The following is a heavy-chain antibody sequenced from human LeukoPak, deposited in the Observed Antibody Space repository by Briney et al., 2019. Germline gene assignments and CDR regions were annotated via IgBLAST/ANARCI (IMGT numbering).Heavy chain of an antibody. V-gene: IGHV1-69*13. CDR2: IIPIFGTA. D-gene: IGHD3-10*01. CDR1: GGTFSSYA. J-gene: IGHJ5*02. CDR3: ARDPGTIRGNWFDP. Sequence: GASVKVSCKASGGTFSSYAISWVRQAPGQGLEWMGGIIPIFGTANYAQKFQGRVTITADESTSTVYMELSSLRSEDTAVYYCARDPGTIRGNWFDPWGQGTLVTVSS.